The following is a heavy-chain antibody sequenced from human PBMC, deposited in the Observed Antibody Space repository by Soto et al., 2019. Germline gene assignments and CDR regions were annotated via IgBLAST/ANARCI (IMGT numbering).Heavy chain of an antibody. Sequence: GGSLRLSCAASGFTFDDYGMSWVRQAPGKGLEWVSGINWNGGSTGYADSVKGRFTISRDNSKNTLYLQMNSLRAEDTAVYYCAKAYYDSSGPPVVAFDIWGQGTMVTVSS. CDR1: GFTFDDYG. CDR3: AKAYYDSSGPPVVAFDI. J-gene: IGHJ3*02. V-gene: IGHV3-20*04. CDR2: INWNGGST. D-gene: IGHD3-22*01.